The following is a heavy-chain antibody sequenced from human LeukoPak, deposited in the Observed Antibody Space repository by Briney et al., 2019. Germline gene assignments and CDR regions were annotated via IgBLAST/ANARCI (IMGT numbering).Heavy chain of an antibody. CDR2: ISGSGGST. V-gene: IGHV3-23*01. Sequence: GGSLRLSCAASGFSFSNYAMSWVRQAPGKGLEWVSAISGSGGSTYYADSVKGRFTISRDNSKNTRYLQMNSLRAEDTAVYYCAKEVHSSGYYYFDYWGQGTLVTVSS. CDR1: GFSFSNYA. D-gene: IGHD3-22*01. J-gene: IGHJ4*02. CDR3: AKEVHSSGYYYFDY.